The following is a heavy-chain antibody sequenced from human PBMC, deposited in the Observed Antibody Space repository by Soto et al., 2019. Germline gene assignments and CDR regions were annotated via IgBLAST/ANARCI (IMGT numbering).Heavy chain of an antibody. CDR2: ISGYNGNA. V-gene: IGHV1-18*01. Sequence: VQLVQSGNVVQKPGSSVKVSCKTSGYTFSSYGIIWVRQAPGQGLEWMGWISGYNGNADYAQRFRGRVNMTTDTSTTTVFMESRNLRSDDTALYFCAREGWLGELLYWGQGSLVTVS. CDR3: AREGWLGELLY. D-gene: IGHD3-10*01. J-gene: IGHJ4*02. CDR1: GYTFSSYG.